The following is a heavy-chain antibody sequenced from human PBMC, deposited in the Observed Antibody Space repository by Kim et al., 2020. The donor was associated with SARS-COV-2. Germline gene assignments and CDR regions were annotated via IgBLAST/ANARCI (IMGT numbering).Heavy chain of an antibody. Sequence: SETLSLTCAVYGGSFSGYYWSWIRQPPGKGLEWIGEINHSGSTNYNPSLKSRVTISVDTSKNQFSLKLSSVTAADTAVYYCARGQRYCSGGSCYLRNDWFDPWGQGTLVTVSS. V-gene: IGHV4-34*01. CDR1: GGSFSGYY. CDR2: INHSGST. J-gene: IGHJ5*02. CDR3: ARGQRYCSGGSCYLRNDWFDP. D-gene: IGHD2-15*01.